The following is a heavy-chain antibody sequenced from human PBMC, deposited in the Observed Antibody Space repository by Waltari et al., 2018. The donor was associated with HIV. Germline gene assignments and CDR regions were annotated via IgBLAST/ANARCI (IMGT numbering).Heavy chain of an antibody. D-gene: IGHD3-10*01. CDR1: GFTFSSYA. CDR3: VKAAENYGSGSYYSY. J-gene: IGHJ4*02. V-gene: IGHV3-64D*06. CDR2: ISSNGGST. Sequence: EVQLVESGGGLVQPGGSLRLSCSASGFTFSSYAMHWVRQAPGKGLEYVSAISSNGGSTYYADSVKGRFTISRDNSKNTLYLQMSSLRAEDTAVYYCVKAAENYGSGSYYSYWGQGTLVTVSS.